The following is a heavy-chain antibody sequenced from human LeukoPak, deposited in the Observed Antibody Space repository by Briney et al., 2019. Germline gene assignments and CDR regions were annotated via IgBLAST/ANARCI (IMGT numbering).Heavy chain of an antibody. CDR1: GFTFSSYS. Sequence: GGSLRPSCAASGFTFSSYSMNWVRQAPGKGLEWVSSISSSSSYIYYADSVKGRFTISRDNAKNSLYLQMNSLRAEDTAVYYCARRPKTDAFDIWGQGTMVTVSS. V-gene: IGHV3-21*01. J-gene: IGHJ3*02. CDR2: ISSSSSYI. CDR3: ARRPKTDAFDI.